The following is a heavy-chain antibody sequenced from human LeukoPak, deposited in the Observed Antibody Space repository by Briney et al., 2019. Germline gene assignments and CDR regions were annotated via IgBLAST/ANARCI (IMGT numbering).Heavy chain of an antibody. CDR1: LGSISSYS. CDR3: ARDALGMLGVWYFDL. J-gene: IGHJ2*01. V-gene: IGHV4-4*07. D-gene: IGHD3-10*02. CDR2: IYNSGST. Sequence: SETLSLTCNVSLGSISSYSWTWIRQPAGKGLEWIGRIYNSGSTNYDPSLESRVTMSVDTSKKQLSLKPSSVTAADTAVYYCARDALGMLGVWYFDLWGRGTLVTVSS.